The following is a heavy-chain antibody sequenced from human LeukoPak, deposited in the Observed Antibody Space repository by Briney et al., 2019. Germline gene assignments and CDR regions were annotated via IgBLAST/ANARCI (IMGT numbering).Heavy chain of an antibody. CDR2: IKQDGHES. CDR3: AKGLYSSSSYFDY. J-gene: IGHJ4*02. V-gene: IGHV3-7*03. D-gene: IGHD6-6*01. Sequence: GGSLRLSCAASGFTFSQYWMSWVRQAPGKGLEWVANIKQDGHESYYSDSVKGRFTISRDNAENSLFLQMNSLRVEDTAVYYCAKGLYSSSSYFDYWGQGTLVTVSS. CDR1: GFTFSQYW.